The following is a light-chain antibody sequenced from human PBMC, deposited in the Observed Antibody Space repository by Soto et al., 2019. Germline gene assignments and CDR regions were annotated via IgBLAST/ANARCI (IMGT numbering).Light chain of an antibody. CDR1: NIGSKS. V-gene: IGLV3-21*02. J-gene: IGLJ1*01. CDR2: VDS. Sequence: SYELTQPPSVSVAPGQTARITCGGNNIGSKSVHWYQQKPGQAPVLVVYVDSDRPSGIPERFSGSNSGNTATLTISRVEAGDEADYYCQVWDSSSDHPGVFGTGTKLTVL. CDR3: QVWDSSSDHPGV.